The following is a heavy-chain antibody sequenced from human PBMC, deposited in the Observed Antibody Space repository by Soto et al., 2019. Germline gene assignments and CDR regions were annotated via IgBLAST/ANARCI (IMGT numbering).Heavy chain of an antibody. J-gene: IGHJ3*02. CDR1: GGSISSGGYS. CDR3: ATMTTLTTRAIDI. CDR2: IYHSGST. V-gene: IGHV4-30-2*01. D-gene: IGHD4-17*01. Sequence: QLQLQESGSGLVKPSQTLSLTCAVAGGSISSGGYSWNWIRQPPGKGLEWIGYIYHSGSTYYNPSLESRVTISLDRSKAQFSLKLSSVTAADTAVYYCATMTTLTTRAIDIWGQRTIVTVSS.